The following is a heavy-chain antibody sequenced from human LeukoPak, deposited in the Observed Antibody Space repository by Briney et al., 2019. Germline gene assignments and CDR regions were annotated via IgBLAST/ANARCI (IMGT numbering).Heavy chain of an antibody. Sequence: KPSETLSLTCTVSGGSISSSSYYWGWLRQPPGKGLEWIGTIYYSGGTYYNPSLDSRVTISVDTSKNQFSLRLSSVTAADTAVYYCARHAYRSGWLDFWGQGTLVTVSS. CDR3: ARHAYRSGWLDF. V-gene: IGHV4-39*01. CDR2: IYYSGGT. J-gene: IGHJ4*02. CDR1: GGSISSSSYY. D-gene: IGHD6-19*01.